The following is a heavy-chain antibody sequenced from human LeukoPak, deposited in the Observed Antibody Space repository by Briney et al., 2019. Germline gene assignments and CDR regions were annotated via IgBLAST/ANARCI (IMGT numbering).Heavy chain of an antibody. CDR1: GGSISSGSYY. CDR2: IYTSGST. J-gene: IGHJ5*02. D-gene: IGHD2-15*01. Sequence: SETQSLTCTVSGGSISSGSYYWSWIRQPAGKGLEWIGRIYTSGSTNYNPSLKSRVTISVDTSKNQFSLKLSSVTAADTAVYYCARGYCSGGSCYSESGGFDPWGQGTLVTVSS. V-gene: IGHV4-61*02. CDR3: ARGYCSGGSCYSESGGFDP.